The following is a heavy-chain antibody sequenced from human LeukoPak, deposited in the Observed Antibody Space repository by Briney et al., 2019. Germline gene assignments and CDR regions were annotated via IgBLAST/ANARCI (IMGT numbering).Heavy chain of an antibody. CDR2: IYYSGST. V-gene: IGHV4-39*07. J-gene: IGHJ5*02. Sequence: SETLSLTCTVSGGSISSSSYYWGWIRQPPGKGLEWIGSIYYSGSTYYNPSLKSRVTISVDTSKNQFSLKLSSATAADTAVYYCARAPRITIFGVVKNWFDPWGQGTLVTVSS. CDR3: ARAPRITIFGVVKNWFDP. D-gene: IGHD3-3*01. CDR1: GGSISSSSYY.